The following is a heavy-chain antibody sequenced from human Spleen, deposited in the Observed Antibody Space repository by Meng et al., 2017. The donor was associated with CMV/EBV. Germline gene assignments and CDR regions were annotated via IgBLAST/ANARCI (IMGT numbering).Heavy chain of an antibody. CDR1: GYTFTGYY. Sequence: ASVQVSCKASGYTFTGYYMHWVRQAPGQGLEWMGWINPNSGGTNYAQKFQGRVTMTRDTSISTAYMELSRLRSDDTAVYYCARVDFWSAYYNGDYWGQGTRVTVSS. D-gene: IGHD3-3*01. CDR2: INPNSGGT. CDR3: ARVDFWSAYYNGDY. J-gene: IGHJ4*02. V-gene: IGHV1-2*02.